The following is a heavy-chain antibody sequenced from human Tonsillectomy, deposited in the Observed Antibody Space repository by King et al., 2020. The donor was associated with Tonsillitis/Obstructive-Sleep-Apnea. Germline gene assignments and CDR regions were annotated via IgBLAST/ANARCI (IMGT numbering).Heavy chain of an antibody. CDR1: GFTFSSYA. D-gene: IGHD3-3*01. V-gene: IGHV3-30*04. J-gene: IGHJ4*02. CDR2: ISYDGSNK. CDR3: ARSQLRFLEWLLSGY. Sequence: VQLVESGGGVVQPGRSLRLSCAASGFTFSSYAMHWVRQAPGKGLEWVAVISYDGSNKYYADSVQGRFTISRDNSKNTLYLQMNSLRAEDTAVYYCARSQLRFLEWLLSGYWGQGTLVTVSS.